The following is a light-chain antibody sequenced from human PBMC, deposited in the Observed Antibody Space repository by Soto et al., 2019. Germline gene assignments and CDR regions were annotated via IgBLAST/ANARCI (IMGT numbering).Light chain of an antibody. CDR2: EVS. CDR1: SSDVGGYNY. J-gene: IGLJ1*01. V-gene: IGLV2-8*01. CDR3: SSYAGSNNYV. Sequence: QSALTQPPSASGSPGQSVTISCTGTSSDVGGYNYVSWYQQHPGKAPKLMIYEVSKRPSGVPDRLSGSKSGNTDSLTFSGLQAEDEADYYCSSYAGSNNYVCGTGTKLTVL.